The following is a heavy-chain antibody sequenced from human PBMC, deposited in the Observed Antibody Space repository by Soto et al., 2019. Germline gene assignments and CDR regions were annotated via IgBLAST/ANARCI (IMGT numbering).Heavy chain of an antibody. J-gene: IGHJ4*02. V-gene: IGHV4-30-4*01. Sequence: PSETLSLTCTVSGGSISSGDYYWNWIRQPPGKGLEWIGYIYYSGSTYYNPSLKSRVSISVDTSKNHYSLKLSSVTAADTAVYYFAGEAGYCSNGVCRWGEGTLVTVSS. CDR3: AGEAGYCSNGVCR. CDR1: GGSISSGDYY. D-gene: IGHD2-8*01. CDR2: IYYSGST.